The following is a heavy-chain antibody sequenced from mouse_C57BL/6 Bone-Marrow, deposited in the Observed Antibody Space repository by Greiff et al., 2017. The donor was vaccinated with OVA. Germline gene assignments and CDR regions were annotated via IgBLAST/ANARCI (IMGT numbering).Heavy chain of an antibody. Sequence: EVQLQQSGPELVKPGASVKISCKASGYTFTDYYMNWVKQSHGKSLEWIGDINPNNGGTSYNQKFKGKATLTVDKSSSTAYMELRSLTSEDSAVYYCASQAIYYGNPAWFAYWGQGTLVTGSA. V-gene: IGHV1-26*01. CDR1: GYTFTDYY. J-gene: IGHJ3*01. CDR3: ASQAIYYGNPAWFAY. CDR2: INPNNGGT. D-gene: IGHD2-1*01.